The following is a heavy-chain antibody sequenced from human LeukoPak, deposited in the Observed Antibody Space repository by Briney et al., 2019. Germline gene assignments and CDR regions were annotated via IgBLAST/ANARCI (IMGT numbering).Heavy chain of an antibody. V-gene: IGHV4-39*01. J-gene: IGHJ3*02. CDR1: GDSISSNSYY. CDR3: ARHYYDSSGYYLEGFDI. D-gene: IGHD3-22*01. Sequence: SETLSLTCTVSGDSISSNSYYRGWIRQPPGKGLEWIGSIYYSGASYYNPSLKSRVIISVDTSKNQFPLKLSSVTAADTAVFYCARHYYDSSGYYLEGFDIWGQGTMVTVSS. CDR2: IYYSGAS.